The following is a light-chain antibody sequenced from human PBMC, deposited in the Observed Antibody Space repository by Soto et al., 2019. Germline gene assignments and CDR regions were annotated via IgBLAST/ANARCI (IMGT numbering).Light chain of an antibody. CDR1: SSDVGAYNY. V-gene: IGLV2-8*01. CDR3: EAWDDSLSGWV. CDR2: SDH. Sequence: QSALTQPPSASGSPGQSVTISCTGTSSDVGAYNYVSWYQQHPGKAPKLLIHSDHQRPSGVPDRFSGSKSGTSASLAISGLRSEDEADYYCEAWDDSLSGWVFGGGTKLTVL. J-gene: IGLJ3*02.